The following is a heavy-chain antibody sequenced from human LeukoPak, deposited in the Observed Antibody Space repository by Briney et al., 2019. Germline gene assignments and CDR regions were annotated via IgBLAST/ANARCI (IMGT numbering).Heavy chain of an antibody. CDR1: GYTFTNYG. J-gene: IGHJ4*02. Sequence: ASVKVSCKASGYTFTNYGINWVRRAPGQGLEWMGRIRGYNGNTDYAQKFQDRVTVTTDTSTNTAYLDLRSLRSDDTAVYYCAGWAYGPGENHLDSWGQGTRVTVSS. D-gene: IGHD3-10*01. V-gene: IGHV1-18*01. CDR3: AGWAYGPGENHLDS. CDR2: IRGYNGNT.